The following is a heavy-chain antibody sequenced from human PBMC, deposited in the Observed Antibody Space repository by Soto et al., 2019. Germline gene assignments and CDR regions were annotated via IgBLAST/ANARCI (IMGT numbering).Heavy chain of an antibody. CDR2: IYHSGRT. CDR3: ARPKLGVSWFDP. J-gene: IGHJ5*02. CDR1: GGSISNGYYY. V-gene: IGHV4-30-4*08. Sequence: SETLSLTCTVSGGSISNGYYYWSWVRQNPGKGLEWIGHIYHSGRTYYNPSLKSRVTISVDTSKNQFSLKLSSVTAADTAVYNCARPKLGVSWFDPWGQGTLVTVSS. D-gene: IGHD7-27*01.